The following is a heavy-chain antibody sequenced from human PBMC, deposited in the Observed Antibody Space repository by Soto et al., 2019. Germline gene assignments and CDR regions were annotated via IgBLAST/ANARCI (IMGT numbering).Heavy chain of an antibody. D-gene: IGHD3-10*01. CDR3: AGRITMVRGVIPYYYYGMDV. V-gene: IGHV3-53*04. CDR1: GFTVSSNY. CDR2: IYSGGST. J-gene: IGHJ6*02. Sequence: EVQLVESGGGLVQPGGSLRLSCAASGFTVSSNYMSWVRQAPGKGLEWVLVIYSGGSTYYADSVKGRFTISRHNSKNTLYLQMNSLRAEDTAVYYCAGRITMVRGVIPYYYYGMDVWGQGTTVTVSS.